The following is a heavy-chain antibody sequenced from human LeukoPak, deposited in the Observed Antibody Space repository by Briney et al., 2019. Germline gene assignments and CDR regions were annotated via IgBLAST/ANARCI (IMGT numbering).Heavy chain of an antibody. D-gene: IGHD1-14*01. Sequence: PGGSLRLSCAASGFTLSSYWMHWVRQAPGKGLVWVSRINSDGSSTTYADSVKGRFTISRDNSKNTLYLQMDSLRAEDTALYYCAKGSGINHYHWIDPWGQGTLVTVSS. CDR1: GFTLSSYW. CDR3: AKGSGINHYHWIDP. CDR2: INSDGSST. J-gene: IGHJ5*02. V-gene: IGHV3-74*01.